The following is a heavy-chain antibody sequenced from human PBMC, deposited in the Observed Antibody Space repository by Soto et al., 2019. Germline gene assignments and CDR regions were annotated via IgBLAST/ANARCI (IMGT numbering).Heavy chain of an antibody. Sequence: QVQLQESGPGLVKPSETLSLMCTVSGGSITSYYWNWIRQPPGEGLEWIGYIHYTGSTNYNPSLKSRVTISLDTSKSQFSQNLNSVTAADTAVYYCARGRWPPFDYWGQGTLVTVSS. J-gene: IGHJ4*02. D-gene: IGHD3-10*01. CDR1: GGSITSYY. V-gene: IGHV4-59*01. CDR2: IHYTGST. CDR3: ARGRWPPFDY.